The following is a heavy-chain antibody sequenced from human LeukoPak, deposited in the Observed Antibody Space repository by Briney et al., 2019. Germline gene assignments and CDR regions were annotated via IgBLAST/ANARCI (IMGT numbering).Heavy chain of an antibody. CDR1: GFTFSGDV. V-gene: IGHV3-74*01. Sequence: PGGSLRLSCAASGFTFSGDVMHWVRQVPGEGLVWVSRINHDGQIITYADSVKGRFIVSRDSARNTLYLQMNSLRAEDTAVYYCIRDRDRLFSDWGQGTLVTVSS. D-gene: IGHD1-14*01. CDR3: IRDRDRLFSD. J-gene: IGHJ4*02. CDR2: INHDGQII.